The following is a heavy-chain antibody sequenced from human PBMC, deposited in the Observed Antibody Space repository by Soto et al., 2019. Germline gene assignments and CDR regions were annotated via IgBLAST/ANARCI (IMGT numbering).Heavy chain of an antibody. CDR2: IFIGGTT. J-gene: IGHJ4*02. D-gene: IGHD2-15*01. Sequence: VGSLRLSCTASGFAFSSNSMAWVRQAPGKGLEWVSVIFIGGTTQYAVSVKGRFTISRDYSKNTVYLQMNSLRAEDTAVYYCARVYCSGGSCYHLDYWGQGTLVTVSS. CDR1: GFAFSSNS. V-gene: IGHV3-66*01. CDR3: ARVYCSGGSCYHLDY.